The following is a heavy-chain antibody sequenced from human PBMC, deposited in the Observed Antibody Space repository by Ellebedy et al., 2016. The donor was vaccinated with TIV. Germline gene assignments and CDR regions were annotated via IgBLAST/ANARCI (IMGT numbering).Heavy chain of an antibody. CDR1: GDSISNYY. Sequence: MPSETLSLTCTVSGDSISNYYWAWIRQPPGKGLEWIGYIFYSGSTHYNPSLNSRVTISVDTSKNQFSLRLSSLTAADTAMYYCARGPRFGGYGDRFDSWGQGILVTVSS. CDR2: IFYSGST. CDR3: ARGPRFGGYGDRFDS. D-gene: IGHD4-17*01. J-gene: IGHJ4*02. V-gene: IGHV4-59*01.